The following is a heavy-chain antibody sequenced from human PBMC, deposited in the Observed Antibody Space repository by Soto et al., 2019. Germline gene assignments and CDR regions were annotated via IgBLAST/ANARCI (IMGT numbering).Heavy chain of an antibody. J-gene: IGHJ5*02. V-gene: IGHV1-69*13. CDR1: GYTFTGYY. D-gene: IGHD3-22*01. CDR2: IIPIFGTA. CDR3: ARDRGPSSGYYPYWFDP. Sequence: ASVKVSCKASGYTFTGYYMHWVRQAPGQGLEWMGEIIPIFGTANYAQKFQGRVTITADESTSTAYMELSSLRSEDTAVYYCARDRGPSSGYYPYWFDPWGQGTLVTVSS.